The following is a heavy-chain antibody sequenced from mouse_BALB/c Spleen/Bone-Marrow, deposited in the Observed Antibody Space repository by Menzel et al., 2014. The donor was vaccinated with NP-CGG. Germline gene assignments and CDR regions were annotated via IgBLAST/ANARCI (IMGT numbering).Heavy chain of an antibody. CDR1: GFNIKDSY. V-gene: IGHV14-3*02. CDR2: IDPANGNT. CDR3: ARSPGKVNY. J-gene: IGHJ3*01. Sequence: EVQRVESGAELVKPGASVKLSCTASGFNIKDSYIHWVKRRPEQGLEWIGRIDPANGNTNYDPKFQGKATITADTSSNTAYLHLNSLTSGDTAVYYCARSPGKVNYWGQGTLVTVSA. D-gene: IGHD1-3*01.